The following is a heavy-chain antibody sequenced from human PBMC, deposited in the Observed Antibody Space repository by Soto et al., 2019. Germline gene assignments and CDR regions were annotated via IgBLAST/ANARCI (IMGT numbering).Heavy chain of an antibody. Sequence: KQSQTLSLTCAISGDSVSSNSAAWNWIRQSPSRGLEWLGRTYYRSKWYNDYAVSVKSRITINPDTSKNQFSLQLNSVTPEDTAVYYCARDSTDIVVVVAATYGAFDIWGQGTMVTVSS. V-gene: IGHV6-1*01. CDR1: GDSVSSNSAA. J-gene: IGHJ3*02. CDR2: TYYRSKWYN. CDR3: ARDSTDIVVVVAATYGAFDI. D-gene: IGHD2-15*01.